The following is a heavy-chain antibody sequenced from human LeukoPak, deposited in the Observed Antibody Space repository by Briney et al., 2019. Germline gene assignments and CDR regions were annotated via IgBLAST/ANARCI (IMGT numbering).Heavy chain of an antibody. D-gene: IGHD3-22*01. J-gene: IGHJ4*02. CDR2: INHSGST. CDR3: ERHVTGVRYYYEEEEDY. Sequence: PSETLSLTCAVYGGSFSGYYWSWIRQPPGKGLEWIGEINHSGSTNYNPSLKSRVTISVDTSKNQFSLKLSSVTAADTAVYYCERHVTGVRYYYEEEEDYWGQGTLVTVSS. CDR1: GGSFSGYY. V-gene: IGHV4-34*01.